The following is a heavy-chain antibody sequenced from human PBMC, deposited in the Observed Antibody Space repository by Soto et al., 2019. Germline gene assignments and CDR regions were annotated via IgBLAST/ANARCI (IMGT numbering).Heavy chain of an antibody. CDR1: GFTFSSYW. D-gene: IGHD4-4*01. CDR3: AREGVTNYTDYYFDL. Sequence: GGSLRLSCAASGFTFSSYWMSWVRQAPGMGLEWVANIKQDGSEKYYVDSVKGRFTIYRDNAKNSLDLHMNSLRAEDTAIYYCAREGVTNYTDYYFDLWGHGALVTVSS. V-gene: IGHV3-7*01. CDR2: IKQDGSEK. J-gene: IGHJ4*01.